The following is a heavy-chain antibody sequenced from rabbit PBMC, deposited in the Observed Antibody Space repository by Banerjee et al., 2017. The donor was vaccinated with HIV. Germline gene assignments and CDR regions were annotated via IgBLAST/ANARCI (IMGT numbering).Heavy chain of an antibody. CDR1: GIDLSRYQY. J-gene: IGHJ4*01. V-gene: IGHV1S45*01. Sequence: QEQLVESGGGLVQPEGSLTLTCKASGIDLSRYQYMCWVRQAPGKGLEWIACYHISSGSTYYASWAKGRFTMSKTSSTTVFLQMTSLTAADTATFFCGTWNAGSLALWGPGTLVTVS. CDR2: YHISSGST. D-gene: IGHD4-2*01. CDR3: GTWNAGSLAL.